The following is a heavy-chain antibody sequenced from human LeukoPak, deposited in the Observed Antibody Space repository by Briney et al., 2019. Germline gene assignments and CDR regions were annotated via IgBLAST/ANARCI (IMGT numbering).Heavy chain of an antibody. Sequence: PSETLSLTCTVSGGSISSYYWSWIRQPPGKGLEWIGYIYYSGSTNYNPSLKSRVTISVDTSKNQFSLKLSSVTAADTAVYYCARDYYDSSGYFGWYFDLWGRGTLVTVSS. CDR3: ARDYYDSSGYFGWYFDL. CDR2: IYYSGST. CDR1: GGSISSYY. V-gene: IGHV4-59*01. D-gene: IGHD3-22*01. J-gene: IGHJ2*01.